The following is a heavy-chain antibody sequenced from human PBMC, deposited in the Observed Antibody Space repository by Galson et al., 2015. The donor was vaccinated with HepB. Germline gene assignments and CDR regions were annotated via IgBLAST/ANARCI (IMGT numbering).Heavy chain of an antibody. CDR3: ARPVRYDILPGYHSGHDQDAFDI. CDR1: GYTFTSYA. D-gene: IGHD3-9*01. CDR2: INAGNGTT. V-gene: IGHV1-3*01. J-gene: IGHJ3*02. Sequence: SVKVSCKASGYTFTSYAMHWVRQAPGQRLEWMGWINAGNGTTKYSQTFQGRVTITRDTSASTAYMELSSLRSEDTAVYYCARPVRYDILPGYHSGHDQDAFDIWGQGTMVTVSS.